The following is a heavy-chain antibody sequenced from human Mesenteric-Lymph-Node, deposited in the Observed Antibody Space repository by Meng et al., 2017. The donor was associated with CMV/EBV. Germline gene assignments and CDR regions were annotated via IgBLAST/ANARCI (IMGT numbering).Heavy chain of an antibody. J-gene: IGHJ4*02. Sequence: GESLKISCAASGFTFSNFDMTWVRQAPGKGLEWISYIDNSGRTKYYADSVKGRFTISRDNAKNSLYLQMNSLRAEDTAVYYCAREHDDSSGYYWLHPGAFDYWGQGTLVTVSS. D-gene: IGHD3-22*01. V-gene: IGHV3-48*03. CDR3: AREHDDSSGYYWLHPGAFDY. CDR2: IDNSGRTK. CDR1: GFTFSNFD.